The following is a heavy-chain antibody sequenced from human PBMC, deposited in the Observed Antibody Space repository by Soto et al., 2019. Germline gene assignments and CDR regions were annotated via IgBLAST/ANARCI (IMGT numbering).Heavy chain of an antibody. CDR1: GFTFSSYG. CDR3: ARDSRRYCSGGSCYNPDY. CDR2: IWYDGSNK. D-gene: IGHD2-15*01. Sequence: QVQLVESGGGVVQPGRSLRLSCAASGFTFSSYGMHWVRQAPGKGLEWVAVIWYDGSNKYYADSVKGRFTISRDNSKNTLYLQMNSLKADDTAVYYCARDSRRYCSGGSCYNPDYWGQGTLVTVSS. J-gene: IGHJ4*02. V-gene: IGHV3-33*01.